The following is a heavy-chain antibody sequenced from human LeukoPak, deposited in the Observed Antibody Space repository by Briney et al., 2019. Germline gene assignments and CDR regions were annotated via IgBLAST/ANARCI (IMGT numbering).Heavy chain of an antibody. V-gene: IGHV4-39*01. CDR2: IYYSGST. Sequence: SETLSLTCTVSGGSISSSSYYWGWIRQPPGKGLEWIGSIYYSGSTYYSPALKSRLTISVDPPKNQFSLKLRSVTAADTAVYHCVRRLSYYFGVDVWGQGATVIVSS. CDR3: VRRLSYYFGVDV. J-gene: IGHJ6*02. CDR1: GGSISSSSYY.